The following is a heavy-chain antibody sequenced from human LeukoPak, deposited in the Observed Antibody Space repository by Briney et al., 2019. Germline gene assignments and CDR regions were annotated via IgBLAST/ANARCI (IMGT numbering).Heavy chain of an antibody. V-gene: IGHV3-23*01. CDR1: GFTFSSYA. CDR3: AKGDLVLRFLEWSFPFDY. D-gene: IGHD3-3*01. CDR2: ISGSGGST. Sequence: PGGSLRLSCAASGFTFSSYAMSWVRQAPGKGLEWVSAISGSGGSTYYADSVKGRFTISRDNSKNTLYLQMNSLRAEDTAVYYCAKGDLVLRFLEWSFPFDYWGQGTLVTVSS. J-gene: IGHJ4*02.